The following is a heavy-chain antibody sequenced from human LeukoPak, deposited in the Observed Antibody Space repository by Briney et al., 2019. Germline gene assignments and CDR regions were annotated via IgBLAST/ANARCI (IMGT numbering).Heavy chain of an antibody. CDR2: INSDGSRR. CDR1: GFTFSNYW. Sequence: PGGSLRLSCAASGFTFSNYWMHWVRQAPGKGLVWVSRINSDGSRRNYADSVKGRFTISRDNAKNTLYLQMNSLRAEDTAVYYCARTPWLHLDYWGQGTLVTVFS. V-gene: IGHV3-74*01. J-gene: IGHJ4*02. D-gene: IGHD6-19*01. CDR3: ARTPWLHLDY.